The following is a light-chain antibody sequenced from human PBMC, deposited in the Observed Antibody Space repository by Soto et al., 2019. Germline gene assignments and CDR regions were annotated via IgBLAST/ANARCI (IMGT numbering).Light chain of an antibody. CDR2: GAS. Sequence: EIVLTQSPATLSLSPGERATLSCRASQSVSSYLAWCQQKPGQAPRLLIYGASNRATGIPARFSGSGSGTDFTLTISSLEPEDFVVYYRPPRSTLPPITFGQRTRLESK. CDR3: PPRSTLPPIT. J-gene: IGKJ5*01. CDR1: QSVSSY. V-gene: IGKV3-11*01.